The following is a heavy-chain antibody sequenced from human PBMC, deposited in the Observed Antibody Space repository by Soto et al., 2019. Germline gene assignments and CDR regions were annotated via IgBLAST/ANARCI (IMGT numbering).Heavy chain of an antibody. J-gene: IGHJ3*02. CDR1: GYSFTSYW. D-gene: IGHD3-22*01. V-gene: IGHV5-51*01. Sequence: GESLKISCKGSGYSFTSYWIGWVRQMPXKGLEWMGIIYPGDSDTRYSPSFQGQVTISADKSISTAYLQWSSLKASDTAMYYCATRNYDRSGYYYSGVFDIWRQGTMDTV. CDR3: ATRNYDRSGYYYSGVFDI. CDR2: IYPGDSDT.